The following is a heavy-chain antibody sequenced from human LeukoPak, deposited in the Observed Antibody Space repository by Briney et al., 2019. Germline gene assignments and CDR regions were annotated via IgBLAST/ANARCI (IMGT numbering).Heavy chain of an antibody. J-gene: IGHJ4*02. Sequence: SETLSLTCAVSGGSISSGGYSWSWIRQPPGKGLEWIGYIYHSGSTYYNPSLKSRVTISVDRSKNLFSLKLSSVTAADTAVYYCARGDYVNYFDYWGQGTLVTVSS. CDR2: IYHSGST. V-gene: IGHV4-30-2*01. CDR3: ARGDYVNYFDY. D-gene: IGHD4-17*01. CDR1: GGSISSGGYS.